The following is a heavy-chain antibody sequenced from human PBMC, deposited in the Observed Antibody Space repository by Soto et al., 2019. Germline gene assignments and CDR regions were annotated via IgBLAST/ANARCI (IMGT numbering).Heavy chain of an antibody. Sequence: GGSLRLSCAASGFTFSDYWMNWVRQAPGKGLEWVASIKYDGAEKTYVDSVKGRFTISRVNPKNSVYLQMASLRAEDTAVYYCARDGVAPGLYFDHWGQGTPVTVSS. J-gene: IGHJ4*02. D-gene: IGHD3-10*01. CDR3: ARDGVAPGLYFDH. V-gene: IGHV3-7*05. CDR1: GFTFSDYW. CDR2: IKYDGAEK.